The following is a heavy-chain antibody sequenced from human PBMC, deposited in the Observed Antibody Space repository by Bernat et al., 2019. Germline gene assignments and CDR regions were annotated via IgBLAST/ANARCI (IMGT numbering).Heavy chain of an antibody. CDR2: IWYDGSNK. CDR1: GFTFSSYG. CDR3: ARDGGAAAGTTDY. V-gene: IGHV3-33*01. Sequence: QVQLVESGGGVVQPGRSLRLSCAASGFTFSSYGMHWVRQAPGKGLECVAVIWYDGSNKYYADSVKGRFTISRDNSKNTLYLQMNSLRAEDTAVYYCARDGGAAAGTTDYWGQGTLVTVSS. D-gene: IGHD6-13*01. J-gene: IGHJ4*02.